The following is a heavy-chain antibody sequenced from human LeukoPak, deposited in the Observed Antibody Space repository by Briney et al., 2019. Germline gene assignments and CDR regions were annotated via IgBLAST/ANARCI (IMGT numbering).Heavy chain of an antibody. J-gene: IGHJ4*02. CDR3: VRDIDH. CDR1: GFTFGTYW. V-gene: IGHV3-7*04. CDR2: INEDGSQK. Sequence: GGSMRLSCVASGFTFGTYWMSWVRQAPGKGLEWVANINEDGSQKDYLDSVKGRFTISRDNAKDSLYLQMSSLRAEDAAIYYCVRDIDHWGQGTLVTVSS.